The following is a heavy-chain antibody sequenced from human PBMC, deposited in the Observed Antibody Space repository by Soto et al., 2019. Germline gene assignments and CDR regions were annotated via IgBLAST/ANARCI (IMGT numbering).Heavy chain of an antibody. CDR1: GFTFSSYA. CDR2: ISSNGGST. J-gene: IGHJ5*02. V-gene: IGHV3-64*01. D-gene: IGHD4-17*01. Sequence: PGGSLRLSCAASGFTFSSYAMHWVRQAPGKGLEYVSAISSNGGSTYYANSVKGRFTISRDNSKNTLYLQMGSLRAEDMAVYYCARVEGYGANNWFDPWGQGTLVTVS. CDR3: ARVEGYGANNWFDP.